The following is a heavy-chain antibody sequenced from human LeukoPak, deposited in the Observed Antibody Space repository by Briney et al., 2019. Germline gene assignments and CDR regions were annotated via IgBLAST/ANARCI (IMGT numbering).Heavy chain of an antibody. V-gene: IGHV3-23*01. J-gene: IGHJ6*02. D-gene: IGHD6-19*01. CDR2: ISGSGGST. CDR3: AKDGYSSGWYQSYYYYGMDV. CDR1: GFTFSSYA. Sequence: GGSLRLSCAASGFTFSSYAMSWVRQAPGKGLEWVSAISGSGGSTYYADSVKGRFTISRDNSKNTLYLQMNSLRAEDTAVYYCAKDGYSSGWYQSYYYYGMDVWGQGTTVTVSS.